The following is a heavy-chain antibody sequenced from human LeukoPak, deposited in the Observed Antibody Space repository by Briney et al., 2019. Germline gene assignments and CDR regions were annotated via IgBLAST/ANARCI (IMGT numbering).Heavy chain of an antibody. V-gene: IGHV3-7*01. CDR2: IKQDGSEK. Sequence: GGSLRLSCAASGFTFSGYAMSWVRQAPGKGLEWVANIKQDGSEKYYVDSVKGRFTISRDNAKNSLYLQMNSLRAEDTAVYYCARARQHIVVATGLGAFDIWGQGTMVTVSS. CDR3: ARARQHIVVATGLGAFDI. CDR1: GFTFSGYA. D-gene: IGHD2-21*02. J-gene: IGHJ3*02.